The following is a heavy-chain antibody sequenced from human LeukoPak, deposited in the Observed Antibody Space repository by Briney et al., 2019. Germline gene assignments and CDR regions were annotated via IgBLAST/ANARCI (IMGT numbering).Heavy chain of an antibody. D-gene: IGHD3-10*01. CDR1: GFTFSSYS. CDR2: ISSSSSYI. Sequence: PGGSLRLSCAASGFTFSSYSMNWVRQAPGKGLEWVSSISSSSSYIYYADSVKGRFTISRDNAKNSLYLQMNSLRAEDTAVYYCARGTGRNYYGSGSSSALDYWGQGTLVTVSS. CDR3: ARGTGRNYYGSGSSSALDY. J-gene: IGHJ4*02. V-gene: IGHV3-21*01.